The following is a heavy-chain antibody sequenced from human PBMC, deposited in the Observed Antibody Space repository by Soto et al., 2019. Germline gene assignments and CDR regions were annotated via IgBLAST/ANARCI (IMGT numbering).Heavy chain of an antibody. D-gene: IGHD7-27*01. CDR3: ARGPSGDKIDY. V-gene: IGHV4-30-4*01. CDR1: GGSISSSAYR. CDR2: IDGGGTT. Sequence: QVQLQESGPRLVSPSQTLSLTCTVSGGSISSSAYRWIWIRQSPDKGLEWGGHIDGGGTTYRSPSLQGGVTIQEDTSQTQFSLKLSSVRAADPAVYYCARGPSGDKIDYWGQGIQVTASS. J-gene: IGHJ4*02.